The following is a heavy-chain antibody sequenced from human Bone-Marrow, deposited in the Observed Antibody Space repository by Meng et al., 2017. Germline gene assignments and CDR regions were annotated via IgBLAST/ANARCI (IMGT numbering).Heavy chain of an antibody. D-gene: IGHD3-10*01. CDR2: IWYDGSNK. CDR3: AKAMANYYYYGMDV. CDR1: GFTFSSYG. Sequence: GGSLRLSCAASGFTFSSYGMHWVRQAPGKGLEWVAVIWYDGSNKYYADSVKGRFTISRDNSKNTLYLQMNSLRAEDTAVYYCAKAMANYYYYGMDVWGQGTTVTGAS. V-gene: IGHV3-33*06. J-gene: IGHJ6*02.